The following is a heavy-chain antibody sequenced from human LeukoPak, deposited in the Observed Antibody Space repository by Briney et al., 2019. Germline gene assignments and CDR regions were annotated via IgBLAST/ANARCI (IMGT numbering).Heavy chain of an antibody. Sequence: SETLSLTCAVYGGSFSGYYWSWIRQPPGKGLEWIGEINHSGSTNYNPSLKSRVTISVDTSKNQFSLKLSSVTAADTAVHYCATGHDVVVPAASPLYGMDVWGKGTTVTVSS. CDR2: INHSGST. CDR1: GGSFSGYY. D-gene: IGHD2-2*01. V-gene: IGHV4-34*01. CDR3: ATGHDVVVPAASPLYGMDV. J-gene: IGHJ6*04.